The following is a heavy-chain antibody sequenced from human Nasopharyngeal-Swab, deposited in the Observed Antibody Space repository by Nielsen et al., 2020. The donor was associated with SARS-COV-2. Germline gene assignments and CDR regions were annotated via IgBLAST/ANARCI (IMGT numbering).Heavy chain of an antibody. V-gene: IGHV3-7*03. CDR3: AKDYGSGSYEYYYYGMDV. J-gene: IGHJ6*02. CDR1: GFTFSSYW. Sequence: GESLKISCAASGFTFSSYWMSWVRQAPGKGLEWVANIKQDGSEKYYVDSVKGRFTISRDNSKNSLYLQMNSLRPEDTGLYYCAKDYGSGSYEYYYYGMDVWGQGTTVTVSS. D-gene: IGHD3-10*01. CDR2: IKQDGSEK.